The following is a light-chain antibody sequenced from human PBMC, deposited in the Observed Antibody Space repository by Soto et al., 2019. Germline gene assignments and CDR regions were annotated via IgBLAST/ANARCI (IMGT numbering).Light chain of an antibody. CDR1: SSDVGGYNY. J-gene: IGLJ1*01. CDR2: DVN. CDR3: CSYAGSYTYV. Sequence: QSALTQPRSVSGSPGQSVTISCTGTSSDVGGYNYVSWYQQHPGKAPKVMIYDVNERPSGVPDRFSGSKSGNTASLTISGLQADDGTDYYCCSYAGSYTYVFGTGTKLTVL. V-gene: IGLV2-11*01.